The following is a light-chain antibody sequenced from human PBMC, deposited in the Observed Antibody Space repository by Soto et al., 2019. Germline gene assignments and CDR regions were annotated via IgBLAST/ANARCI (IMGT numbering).Light chain of an antibody. CDR2: DAS. Sequence: EIVLTQSPGTLSLSPGESATLSCRASRTVSSSFLAWYQQKPGRAPRLLIYDASSRATGIPGRFSGSGSGTGFTLTISRLEPGDFAVYYCQQYGSSPLTFGGGTKVEIK. V-gene: IGKV3-20*01. CDR1: RTVSSSF. CDR3: QQYGSSPLT. J-gene: IGKJ4*01.